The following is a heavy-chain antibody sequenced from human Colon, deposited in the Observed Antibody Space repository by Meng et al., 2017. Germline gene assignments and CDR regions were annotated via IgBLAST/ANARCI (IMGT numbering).Heavy chain of an antibody. CDR1: AFTFSYYY. V-gene: IGHV3-11*01. CDR3: ARDRRYSSGWKTSDY. Sequence: HVQRVGTGWGLSRPGGSLKLSCATSAFTFSYYYMGLIRQAPGKGLEWISYMSSDDSFIYYADSVKGRFTMSRDNAKNSLYLQLNSLRADDTAVYYCARDRRYSSGWKTSDYWGQGTLVTVSS. D-gene: IGHD6-19*01. J-gene: IGHJ4*02. CDR2: MSSDDSFI.